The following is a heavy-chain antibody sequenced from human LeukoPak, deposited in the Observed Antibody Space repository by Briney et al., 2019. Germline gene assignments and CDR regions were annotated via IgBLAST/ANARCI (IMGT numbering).Heavy chain of an antibody. CDR1: GFTFSTYW. CDR2: INGDGSAT. D-gene: IGHD3-16*01. Sequence: GGSLRLSCAASGFTFSTYWMHWVRQAPGKGLVWVAHINGDGSATSYADSMKGRFTISRDNAKNTLYLHITGLRADDTAVFYCVRGAYYFYGMDVWGQGTTVTASS. J-gene: IGHJ6*02. V-gene: IGHV3-74*01. CDR3: VRGAYYFYGMDV.